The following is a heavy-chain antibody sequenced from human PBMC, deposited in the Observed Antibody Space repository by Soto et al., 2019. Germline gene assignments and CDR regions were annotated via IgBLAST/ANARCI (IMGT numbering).Heavy chain of an antibody. J-gene: IGHJ4*02. Sequence: QVQLVESGGGVVQPGRSLRLSCAASGFTFSSYGMHWVRQAPGKGLEWVAVISYDGSNKYYADFVKGRFTISRDNSKNTLYLQMNSLRVEDTAVYYCAKGPPEGAQPAGFDYWGQGTLVTVSS. V-gene: IGHV3-30*18. CDR2: ISYDGSNK. D-gene: IGHD1-26*01. CDR3: AKGPPEGAQPAGFDY. CDR1: GFTFSSYG.